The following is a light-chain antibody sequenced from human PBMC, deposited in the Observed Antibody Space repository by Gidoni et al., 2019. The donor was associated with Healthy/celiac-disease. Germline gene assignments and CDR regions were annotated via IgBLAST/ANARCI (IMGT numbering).Light chain of an antibody. CDR1: QSVSSY. J-gene: IGKJ5*01. CDR2: DAS. V-gene: IGKV3-11*01. Sequence: EIVLTQSPATLSLSPGERATLSCRASQSVSSYLACYHKKPGQDPRIIIYDASNRATGIPARFSGSGSGTDFTLTISSLEPEDVAVYYCQQRSNWPLPFCQGTRLEI. CDR3: QQRSNWPLP.